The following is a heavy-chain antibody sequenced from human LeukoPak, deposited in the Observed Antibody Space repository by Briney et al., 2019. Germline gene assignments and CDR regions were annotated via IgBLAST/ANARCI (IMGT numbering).Heavy chain of an antibody. CDR3: ARVDCGGDCYLQSHYYYYGMDV. J-gene: IGHJ6*02. Sequence: PGGSLRLSCAASGFTFSSYGMHWVRQAPGKGLEWVAFIRYDGSNKYYADSVKGRFTISRDNAKNSLYLQMNSLRAEDTAVYYCARVDCGGDCYLQSHYYYYGMDVWGQGTTVTVSS. CDR1: GFTFSSYG. CDR2: IRYDGSNK. D-gene: IGHD2-21*02. V-gene: IGHV3-30*02.